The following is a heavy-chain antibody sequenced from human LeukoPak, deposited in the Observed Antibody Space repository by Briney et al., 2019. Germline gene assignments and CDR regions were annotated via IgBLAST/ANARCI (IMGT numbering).Heavy chain of an antibody. CDR2: ISSSGSTI. V-gene: IGHV3-48*03. CDR1: GFTFSSYE. D-gene: IGHD5-12*01. CDR3: ARKPHLLRAYYYYYMDV. Sequence: GGSLRLSCAASGFTFSSYEMNWVRQAPGKGLEWVSYISSSGSTIYYADSVKGRFTISRDNAKSSLYLQMNSLRAEDTAVYYCARKPHLLRAYYYYYMDVWGKGTTVTISS. J-gene: IGHJ6*03.